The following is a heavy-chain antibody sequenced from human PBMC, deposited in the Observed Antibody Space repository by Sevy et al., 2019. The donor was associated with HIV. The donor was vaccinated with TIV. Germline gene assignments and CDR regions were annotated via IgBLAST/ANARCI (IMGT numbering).Heavy chain of an antibody. CDR2: ISSSGSTI. J-gene: IGHJ6*02. CDR1: GFTFSDYY. D-gene: IGHD2-2*01. Sequence: GGSLRLSCAASGFTFSDYYMSWIRQAPGKGLEWVSYISSSGSTIYYEDSVKGRFTISRDNAKNSLYLQMNSLRAEDTAVYYCLSGRDIVVVPAARAYGMDVWGQGTTVTVSS. V-gene: IGHV3-11*01. CDR3: LSGRDIVVVPAARAYGMDV.